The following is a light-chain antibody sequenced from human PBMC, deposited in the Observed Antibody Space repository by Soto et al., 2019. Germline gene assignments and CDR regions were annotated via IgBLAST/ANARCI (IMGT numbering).Light chain of an antibody. CDR2: WAS. CDR3: QQYFDVPFT. J-gene: IGKJ4*01. V-gene: IGKV4-1*01. CDR1: RSVLYTSNNKNH. Sequence: DIVMTQSPDSLAVSLGERATMNCKCSRSVLYTSNNKNHLAGYQQKPGQPPQLIIYWASTRESGVPERFSGSGSGTDFTLTISSLEAEDVSFYWCQQYFDVPFTFGGGTKVDIK.